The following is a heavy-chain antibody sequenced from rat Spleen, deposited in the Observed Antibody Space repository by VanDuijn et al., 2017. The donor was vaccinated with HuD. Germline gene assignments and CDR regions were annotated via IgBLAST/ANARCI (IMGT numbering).Heavy chain of an antibody. CDR2: FTISGTGV. Sequence: EVQLVRSGGGLGRPGSSLKLSGLAPGSTFYTSWMTWIPQAPGKGLEWVESFTISGTGVYYVDSGRGRFTISRDNAKSTLYLQRISLRSEDMATYYCRREDWVVDAWGEGVSVTVSS. CDR1: GSTFYTSW. CDR3: RREDWVVDA. D-gene: IGHD1-6*01. V-gene: IGHV5-31*01. J-gene: IGHJ4*01.